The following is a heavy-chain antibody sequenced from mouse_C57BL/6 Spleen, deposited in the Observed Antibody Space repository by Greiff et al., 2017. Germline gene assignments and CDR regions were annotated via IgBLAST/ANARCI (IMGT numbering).Heavy chain of an antibody. CDR3: ARDRGSPYYFDY. CDR1: GYSITSGYY. D-gene: IGHD1-1*02. CDR2: ISYDGSN. V-gene: IGHV3-6*01. J-gene: IGHJ2*01. Sequence: DVQLQESGPGLVKPSQSLSLTCSVTGYSITSGYYWNWIRQFPGNKLEWMGYISYDGSNNYNPSLKNRFSITRDTSKNQFFLKLNSVTTEYTATYYCARDRGSPYYFDYWGQGTTLTVSS.